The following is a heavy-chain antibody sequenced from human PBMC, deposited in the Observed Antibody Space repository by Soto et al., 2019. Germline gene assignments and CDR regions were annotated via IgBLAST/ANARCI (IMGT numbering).Heavy chain of an antibody. CDR2: ISAGGAST. CDR1: GFTFNNYA. V-gene: IGHV3-23*01. CDR3: ARAPLGYYDSRGYHAFDI. J-gene: IGHJ3*02. Sequence: GGSLRLSCAASGFTFNNYAMSWVRQAPGRGLEWVSGISAGGASTYYTDSMKGRFTISRDNSKNSLFLQMNSLRDEDTAVYYCARAPLGYYDSRGYHAFDIWGQGTMVIVSS. D-gene: IGHD3-22*01.